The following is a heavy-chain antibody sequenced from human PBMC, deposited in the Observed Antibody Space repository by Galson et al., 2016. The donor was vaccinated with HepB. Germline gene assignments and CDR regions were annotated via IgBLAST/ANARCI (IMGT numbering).Heavy chain of an antibody. CDR2: MYYRWSA. J-gene: IGHJ5*02. CDR3: SRSSYGPFNWFDP. Sequence: SETLSLTCTVSGGTFSSSSYYWGWIRQPPGKGLEWIGYMYYRWSAYYNSSLKSRFTISGDTSKNQFSLNLRSVTATVTAVYYWSRSSYGPFNWFDPWGQGILVTVSA. CDR1: GGTFSSSSYY. D-gene: IGHD3-16*01. V-gene: IGHV4-39*01.